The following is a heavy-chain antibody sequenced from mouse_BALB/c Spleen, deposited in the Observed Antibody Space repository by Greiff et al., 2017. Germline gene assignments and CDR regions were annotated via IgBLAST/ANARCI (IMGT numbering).Heavy chain of an antibody. CDR2: IDPENGNT. J-gene: IGHJ3*01. D-gene: IGHD1-1*01. Sequence: VQLQQSGAELVRPGALVKLSCKASGFNIKDYYMHWVKQRPEQGLEWIGWIDPENGNTIYDPKFQGKASITADTSSNTAYLQLSSLTSEDTAMYYCTRDQDYGSSIFAYWGQGTLVTVSA. CDR3: TRDQDYGSSIFAY. CDR1: GFNIKDYY. V-gene: IGHV14-1*02.